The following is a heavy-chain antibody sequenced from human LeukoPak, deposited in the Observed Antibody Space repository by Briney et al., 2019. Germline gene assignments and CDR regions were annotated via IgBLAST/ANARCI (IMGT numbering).Heavy chain of an antibody. D-gene: IGHD6-19*01. CDR2: IYYSGST. CDR3: ARHKEGPSIAVLDFDY. Sequence: SETLSLTCTVSGGSISSYYWSWIRQPPGKGLEWIGYIYYSGSTNYNPSLKSRVTISVDTSKNQFSLKLSSVTAADTAVYYCARHKEGPSIAVLDFDYWGQGTLVTVSS. J-gene: IGHJ4*02. V-gene: IGHV4-59*08. CDR1: GGSISSYY.